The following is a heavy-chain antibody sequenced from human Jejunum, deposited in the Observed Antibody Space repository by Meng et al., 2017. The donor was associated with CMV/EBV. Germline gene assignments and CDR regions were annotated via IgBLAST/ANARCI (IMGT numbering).Heavy chain of an antibody. CDR1: VITFSTFA. CDR2: ISGSGGSI. J-gene: IGHJ4*02. CDR3: ANLYSSSHFDY. Sequence: ASVITFSTFAMSWVRQVPGKGLEWLSVISGSGGSIFYADSVKGRFTISRDNSKNTLYLQMNGLRAEDTAVYYCANLYSSSHFDYWGQGTLVTVSS. V-gene: IGHV3-23*01. D-gene: IGHD6-6*01.